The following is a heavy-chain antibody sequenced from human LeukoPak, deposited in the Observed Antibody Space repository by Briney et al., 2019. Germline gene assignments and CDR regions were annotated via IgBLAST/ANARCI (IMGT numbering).Heavy chain of an antibody. CDR1: GYTFTSYD. V-gene: IGHV1-8*01. CDR2: MNPNSGNT. Sequence: ASVKVSCKASGYTFTSYDINWVRQATGQGLEWMGGMNPNSGNTGYAQKFQGRVTMTRNTSISTAYMELSSLRSEDTAVYYCARGRGYIVATISDYWGQGTLVTVSS. J-gene: IGHJ4*02. D-gene: IGHD5-12*01. CDR3: ARGRGYIVATISDY.